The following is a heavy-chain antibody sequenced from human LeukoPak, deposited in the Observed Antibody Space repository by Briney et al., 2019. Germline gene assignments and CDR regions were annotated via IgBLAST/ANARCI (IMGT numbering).Heavy chain of an antibody. CDR2: IGVSGRTT. J-gene: IGHJ4*02. V-gene: IGHV3-23*01. Sequence: PGGSLSLSCAASGFTFSSSAMIWIRQAPGKGLEWVSAIGVSGRTTYYVDSVKGRFTISRDDSKNTLYLQMNGLRAEDAAVYYCANLLGSHTDHWGQGTLVTVSS. CDR1: GFTFSSSA. CDR3: ANLLGSHTDH. D-gene: IGHD3-3*02.